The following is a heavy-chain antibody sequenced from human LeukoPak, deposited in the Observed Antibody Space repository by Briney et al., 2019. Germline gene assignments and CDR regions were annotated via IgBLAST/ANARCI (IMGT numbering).Heavy chain of an antibody. CDR2: ISGSGGNT. Sequence: GGSLRLSCAASGFTFSTYAMTWVRQAPGKGLEWVSTISGSGGNTYYADSVKGRFTISRDNSKNTLYLQMNSLRAEDMAVYFCAKDTRSYGDYHYLDNWGQGTRVTVSS. J-gene: IGHJ4*02. CDR1: GFTFSTYA. V-gene: IGHV3-23*01. CDR3: AKDTRSYGDYHYLDN. D-gene: IGHD4-17*01.